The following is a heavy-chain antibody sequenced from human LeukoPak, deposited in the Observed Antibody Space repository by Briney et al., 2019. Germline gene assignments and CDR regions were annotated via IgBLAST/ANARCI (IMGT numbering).Heavy chain of an antibody. Sequence: GGSLRLSCAASGFTFSSYAMSWVRQAPGKGLEWVSAISGSGGSTYYADSVKGRFTISRDNSKNTLYLQMNSLRAEDTAVYYCAKEKGYSSSSAHDAFDIWGQGTMVTVSS. D-gene: IGHD6-6*01. CDR1: GFTFSSYA. CDR3: AKEKGYSSSSAHDAFDI. V-gene: IGHV3-23*01. J-gene: IGHJ3*02. CDR2: ISGSGGST.